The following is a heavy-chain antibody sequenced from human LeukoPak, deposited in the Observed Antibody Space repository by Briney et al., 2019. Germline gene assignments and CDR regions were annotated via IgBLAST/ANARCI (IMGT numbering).Heavy chain of an antibody. V-gene: IGHV3-53*01. CDR1: GFTVSSNY. J-gene: IGHJ4*02. D-gene: IGHD2-15*01. Sequence: GGSLRLSCAASGFTVSSNYMSWVRQAPGKGLEWVSVIYSGGSTYYADSVKGRFTISRDNSKNTLYLQMNSLRAEDTAVYYCAKDPPLYCSGGSCYLGGGNYFDYWGQGTLVTVSS. CDR2: IYSGGST. CDR3: AKDPPLYCSGGSCYLGGGNYFDY.